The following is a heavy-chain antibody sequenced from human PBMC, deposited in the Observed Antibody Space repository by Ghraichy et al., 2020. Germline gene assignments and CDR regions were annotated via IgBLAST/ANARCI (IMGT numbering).Heavy chain of an antibody. CDR3: ARHGGYYYDSSGYEDAFDI. V-gene: IGHV4-59*08. D-gene: IGHD3-22*01. CDR2: IYYSGST. Sequence: SETLSLTCTVSGGSISSYYWSWIRQPPGKGLEWIGYIYYSGSTNYNPSLKSRVTISVDTSKNQFSLKLSSVTAADTAVYYCARHGGYYYDSSGYEDAFDIWGQGTMVTVSS. CDR1: GGSISSYY. J-gene: IGHJ3*02.